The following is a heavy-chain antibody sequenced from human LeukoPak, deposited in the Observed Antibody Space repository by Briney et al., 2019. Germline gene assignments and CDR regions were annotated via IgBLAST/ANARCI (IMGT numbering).Heavy chain of an antibody. CDR1: GFTVSSNY. CDR3: VRDHQLRDPGC. V-gene: IGHV3-66*01. D-gene: IGHD5-24*01. Sequence: HPGGSLRLSCAASGFTVSSNYMTWVRQVPGKGLEWVSAIYSGGSTYNADSVKGRFTISRDNSKNTLYLQMNSLRAEDTAVYYCVRDHQLRDPGCWGQGTLVTVSS. CDR2: IYSGGST. J-gene: IGHJ4*02.